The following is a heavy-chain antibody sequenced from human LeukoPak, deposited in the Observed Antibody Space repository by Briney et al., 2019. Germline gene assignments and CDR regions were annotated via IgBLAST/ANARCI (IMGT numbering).Heavy chain of an antibody. Sequence: PGGSLRLSCAASGFTFSSFDMHWVRQSAGKGLEWVSGIDTAADTYYLGSVKGRFTISRENAKNSLSLQMDSLRVGDTAVYFCAKALTSGDLYFDYWGQGTLVTVSS. J-gene: IGHJ4*02. CDR3: AKALTSGDLYFDY. CDR1: GFTFSSFD. D-gene: IGHD4-17*01. V-gene: IGHV3-13*01. CDR2: IDTAADT.